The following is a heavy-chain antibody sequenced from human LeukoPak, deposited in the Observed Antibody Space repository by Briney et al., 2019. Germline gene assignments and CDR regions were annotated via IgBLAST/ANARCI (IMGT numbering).Heavy chain of an antibody. J-gene: IGHJ4*02. Sequence: GGSLRLSCAASGFTFSSYAMSWVRQAPGKGPEWVSTISGSGSGGSTYYADSVKGRFTISRDNSKDTLYLQMNSLRAEDTAVYYCAKLLAVTNSYYFNYWGQGTLVTVS. CDR2: ISGSGSGGST. V-gene: IGHV3-23*01. CDR1: GFTFSSYA. D-gene: IGHD6-19*01. CDR3: AKLLAVTNSYYFNY.